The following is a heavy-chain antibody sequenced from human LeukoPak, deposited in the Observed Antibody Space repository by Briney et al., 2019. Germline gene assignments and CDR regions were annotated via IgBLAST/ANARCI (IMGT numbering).Heavy chain of an antibody. CDR1: GGSFSDYN. CDR2: INQSGST. Sequence: SETLSLTCAVFGGSFSDYNWKWIRQPPGKGLEWIGEINQSGSTDYNPSLKSRVTISVDTSKKQFSLNLSSVTAADTAVYYCAKAGLRFFDWSQNYYYAMDVWGQGTTVTVSS. CDR3: AKAGLRFFDWSQNYYYAMDV. V-gene: IGHV4-34*01. D-gene: IGHD3-9*01. J-gene: IGHJ6*02.